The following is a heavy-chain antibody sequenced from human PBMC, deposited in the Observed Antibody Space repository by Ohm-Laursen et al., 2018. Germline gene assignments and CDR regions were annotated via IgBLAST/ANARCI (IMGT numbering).Heavy chain of an antibody. CDR1: GFTFSDYY. CDR3: ARCQSGRSLSDS. D-gene: IGHD3-3*01. V-gene: IGHV3-11*04. CDR2: ISNSDSTI. J-gene: IGHJ4*02. Sequence: SLRLSCTASGFTFSDYYMSWIRQAPGKGLEWVSYISNSDSTIYYADSVKGRFTISRDNAKNSLYLQMDSLRVEDTAVYYCARCQSGRSLSDSWGQGTLVTVSS.